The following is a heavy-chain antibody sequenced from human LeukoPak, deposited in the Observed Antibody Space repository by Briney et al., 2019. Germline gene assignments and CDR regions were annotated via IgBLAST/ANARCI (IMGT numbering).Heavy chain of an antibody. Sequence: SETLSLTCAVYGGSFSGYYWSWIRQPPGKGLEWIGEINHSGSTNYNPSLKSRVTISVDTSKNQFSLKLSSVTAADTAVYYCARGSFGRSSGLVVPIESDGYGYWGQGTLVTVSS. D-gene: IGHD3-22*01. CDR2: INHSGST. CDR1: GGSFSGYY. CDR3: ARGSFGRSSGLVVPIESDGYGY. V-gene: IGHV4-34*01. J-gene: IGHJ4*02.